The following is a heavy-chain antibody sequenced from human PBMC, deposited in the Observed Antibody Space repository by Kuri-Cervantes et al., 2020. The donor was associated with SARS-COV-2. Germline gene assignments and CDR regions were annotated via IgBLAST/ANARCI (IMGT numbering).Heavy chain of an antibody. CDR2: ISAYNGNT. J-gene: IGHJ4*02. Sequence: ASVKVSCKASGCTFTSYGISWVRQAPGQGLEWMGWISAYNGNTNYAQKLQGRVTMTTDTSTSTAYMELRSLRSDDTAVYYCARDHCSSTSCHYYFDYWGQGTLVTVSS. V-gene: IGHV1-18*01. CDR1: GCTFTSYG. D-gene: IGHD2-2*01. CDR3: ARDHCSSTSCHYYFDY.